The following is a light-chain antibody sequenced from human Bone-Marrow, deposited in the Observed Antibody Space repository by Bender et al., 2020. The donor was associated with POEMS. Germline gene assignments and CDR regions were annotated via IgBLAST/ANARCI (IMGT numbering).Light chain of an antibody. V-gene: IGLV3-1*01. J-gene: IGLJ2*01. CDR3: QAWDNSALVV. CDR1: ALPKQY. CDR2: DDD. Sequence: SYELTQPPSVSVSPGQTANITCSGEALPKQYAYWYQQKAGQAPVLVLYDDDDRPSGIPERFSGSNSGNTATLTISGTQALDEADYYCQAWDNSALVVFGGGTKLTVL.